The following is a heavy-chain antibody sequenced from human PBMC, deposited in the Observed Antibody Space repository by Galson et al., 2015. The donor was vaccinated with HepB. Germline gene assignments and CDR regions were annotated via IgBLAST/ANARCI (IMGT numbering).Heavy chain of an antibody. D-gene: IGHD2-2*01. V-gene: IGHV1-18*01. J-gene: IGHJ4*02. CDR2: ISTYNGNT. CDR3: ATARYSTSPPDN. Sequence: SVKVSCKASGYTFTNFGISWVRQAPGQGLEWMAWISTYNGNTDYARKFQGRVTMTTETSTSTAYMELRSLTSDDTAVYYCATARYSTSPPDNWGRGTLVTVSS. CDR1: GYTFTNFG.